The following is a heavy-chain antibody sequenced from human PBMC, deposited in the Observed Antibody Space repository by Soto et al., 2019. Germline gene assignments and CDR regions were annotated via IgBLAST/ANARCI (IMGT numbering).Heavy chain of an antibody. CDR3: ARGWGGYSFDY. Sequence: EVHLLESGGGLVQPGGSLRLSCEASGFTFSTYGLSWVRQAPGKGLEWVSGIGGGPGTTYYADSVKGRFTISRDNSKNILYLQVNSLRVDDTAVYYCARGWGGYSFDYWGQGTLVTVSS. J-gene: IGHJ4*02. CDR2: IGGGPGTT. D-gene: IGHD5-12*01. V-gene: IGHV3-23*01. CDR1: GFTFSTYG.